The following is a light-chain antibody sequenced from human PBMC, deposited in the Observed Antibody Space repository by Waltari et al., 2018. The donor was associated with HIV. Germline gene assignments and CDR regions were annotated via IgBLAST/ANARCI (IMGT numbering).Light chain of an antibody. J-gene: IGLJ3*02. V-gene: IGLV7-43*01. CDR2: SGN. CDR3: LLYYGGRQPTWV. CDR1: TGAVTTSSY. Sequence: VVTQEPSLTVSPGGTVTLTCASSTGAVTTSSYASWFQQRPGQSPRSLIYSGNRGYVWTPDHSSGSLLGSKATLTLFGVQPEDEADYYCLLYYGGRQPTWVFGGGTKLTVL.